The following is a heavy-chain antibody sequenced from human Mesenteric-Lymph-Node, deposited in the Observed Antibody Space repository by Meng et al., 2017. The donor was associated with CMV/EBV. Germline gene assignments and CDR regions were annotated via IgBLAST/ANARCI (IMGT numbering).Heavy chain of an antibody. J-gene: IGHJ4*02. CDR3: ARGFCSGGGCYPGAY. V-gene: IGHV4-59*01. D-gene: IGHD2-15*01. Sequence: SETLSLTCSVYGGSIRSYYLTWIRQPPGKGLEWIGHISNSGSPNYNPSLWSRVTILADTSKNQFSLTLTSVTAADTALYFCARGFCSGGGCYPGAYWGQGALVTVSS. CDR2: ISNSGSP. CDR1: GGSIRSYY.